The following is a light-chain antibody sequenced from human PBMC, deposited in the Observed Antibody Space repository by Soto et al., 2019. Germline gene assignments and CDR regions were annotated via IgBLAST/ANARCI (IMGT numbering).Light chain of an antibody. CDR2: EVT. CDR3: SSYTNSTTRSCV. CDR1: SGDIGSYNR. J-gene: IGLJ1*01. Sequence: QSVLTQPASVSGSPGQSITISCTGTSGDIGSYNRVSWYQQHPGKAPKLIIYEVTDRPSGVSNRFSGSKSGNTASLTISGLQAEDEAEYYCSSYTNSTTRSCVFGTGTKVTVL. V-gene: IGLV2-14*01.